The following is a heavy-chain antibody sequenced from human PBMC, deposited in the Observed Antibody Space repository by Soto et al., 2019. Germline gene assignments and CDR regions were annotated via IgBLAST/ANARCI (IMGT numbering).Heavy chain of an antibody. J-gene: IGHJ4*02. CDR1: GFSLSDSKVG. D-gene: IGHD3-16*01. CDR3: APVRQGDGAHSYDY. CDR2: IFWNGEK. Sequence: QVTLKVSGPVLVKPTETLTLTCAVSGFSLSDSKVGVSWIRQPPGKALEWLAHIFWNGEKSYSTSLERRLTISKDPSKVQVVLTMTNMDPVDTATYFCAPVRQGDGAHSYDYWGRGTLVTVSS. V-gene: IGHV2-26*01.